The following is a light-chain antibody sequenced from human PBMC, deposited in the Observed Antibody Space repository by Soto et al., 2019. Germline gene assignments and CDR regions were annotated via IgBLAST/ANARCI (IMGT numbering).Light chain of an antibody. Sequence: QSALTQPASVSGSPGQSITISCTGTSSDVGGYNYASWYQQHPGKAPKLMIYDVSNRPSGVSNRFSGSKSGNTASLTISGLQAEDEADYYCSSYTSSSTLEAVFGGGTQLTVL. J-gene: IGLJ7*01. V-gene: IGLV2-14*01. CDR1: SSDVGGYNY. CDR2: DVS. CDR3: SSYTSSSTLEAV.